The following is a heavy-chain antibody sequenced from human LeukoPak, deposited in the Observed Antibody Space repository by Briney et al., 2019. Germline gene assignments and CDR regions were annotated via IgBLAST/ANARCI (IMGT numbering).Heavy chain of an antibody. D-gene: IGHD3-16*01. J-gene: IGHJ4*02. CDR3: ARSERTDSDFGFDY. Sequence: GASVKVSCKASGYTFTGYYMHWVRQAPGQGLEWMGWINPNSGGTNYAQKFQGWVTMTRDTSISTAYMELSRLRSDDTAVYYCARSERTDSDFGFDYWGQGTLVTVSS. V-gene: IGHV1-2*04. CDR2: INPNSGGT. CDR1: GYTFTGYY.